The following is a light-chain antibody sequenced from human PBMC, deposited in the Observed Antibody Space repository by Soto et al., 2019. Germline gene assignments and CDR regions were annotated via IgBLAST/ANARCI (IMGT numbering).Light chain of an antibody. V-gene: IGLV2-14*01. CDR1: SSDVGAYNY. Sequence: QSALTQPASVSGSPGQSITLSCTGTSSDVGAYNYVSWYQQHPGKAPKLIIYEVSNRPSGVSNRFSGSKSGNTASLTISGLQAEDEADYYCSSHATSSTWVFGGGTKLTVL. J-gene: IGLJ3*02. CDR2: EVS. CDR3: SSHATSSTWV.